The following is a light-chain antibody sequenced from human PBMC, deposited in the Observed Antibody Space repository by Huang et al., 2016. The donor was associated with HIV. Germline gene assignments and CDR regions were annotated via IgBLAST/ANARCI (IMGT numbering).Light chain of an antibody. CDR1: QNINNY. J-gene: IGKJ2*01. CDR2: VAS. CDR3: QQSYSAPYT. Sequence: DIQMTQSPPSLSASVGHRVTITCRASQNINNYLNWYQQKPGKAPKVLIYVASSLQSGVPSRFSGSGSGTDFTLTISSLQPEDLGTYFCQQSYSAPYTFGQGTKLEIK. V-gene: IGKV1-39*01.